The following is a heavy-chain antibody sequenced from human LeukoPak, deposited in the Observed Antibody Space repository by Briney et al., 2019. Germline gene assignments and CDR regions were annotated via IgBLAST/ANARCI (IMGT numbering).Heavy chain of an antibody. J-gene: IGHJ4*02. Sequence: GRSLRLSCAASGFSFSSYAMSWVRQAPGKGLEWVSAISGSGGSTYYADSVKGRFTISRDNSKNTLYLQMNSLRAEDTAVYYCAKDLILGAAASYYFDYWGQGTLVTVSS. CDR2: ISGSGGST. CDR3: AKDLILGAAASYYFDY. V-gene: IGHV3-23*01. D-gene: IGHD2-15*01. CDR1: GFSFSSYA.